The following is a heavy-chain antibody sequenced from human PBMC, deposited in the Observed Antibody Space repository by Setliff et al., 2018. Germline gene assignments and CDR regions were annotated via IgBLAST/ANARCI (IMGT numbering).Heavy chain of an antibody. Sequence: GESLKISCAASGFTFSNYAMSWVRQAPGKGLEWVSAISGSGAISYADSVKGRFTVSRDNSKNTLYLQMNSLRGEDTAVYYCAKDTGYYFDYWGQGTLVTSPQ. J-gene: IGHJ4*02. V-gene: IGHV3-23*01. D-gene: IGHD4-4*01. CDR1: GFTFSNYA. CDR3: AKDTGYYFDY. CDR2: ISGSGAI.